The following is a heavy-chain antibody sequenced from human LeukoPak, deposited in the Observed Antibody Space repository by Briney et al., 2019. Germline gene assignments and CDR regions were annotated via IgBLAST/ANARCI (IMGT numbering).Heavy chain of an antibody. D-gene: IGHD3-22*01. CDR3: AKDPTDFDSSGQTYFDY. V-gene: IGHV3-21*04. CDR2: ITSSGTYI. CDR1: GFTFNNYN. J-gene: IGHJ4*02. Sequence: GGSLRLSCAASGFTFNNYNMNWVRQAPGKALERVSSITSSGTYIFYADSVKGRFTISRDNAKNSLYLQMNSLRAEDTAVYYCAKDPTDFDSSGQTYFDYWGQGSLVTVSS.